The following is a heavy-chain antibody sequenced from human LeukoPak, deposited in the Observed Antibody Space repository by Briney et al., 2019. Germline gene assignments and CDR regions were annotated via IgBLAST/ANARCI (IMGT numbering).Heavy chain of an antibody. D-gene: IGHD3-10*01. J-gene: IGHJ6*03. V-gene: IGHV4-59*01. Sequence: PSETLSLTCNVSGGSIRGYYWSWIRQPPGKGLEWIGYIYSSGSTNYNPSLKSRVTMSVDTSKNQFSLKVSSVTAADTAVYYCARVFDSGSQAYFYYMDVWGKGTTVTIFS. CDR3: ARVFDSGSQAYFYYMDV. CDR1: GGSIRGYY. CDR2: IYSSGST.